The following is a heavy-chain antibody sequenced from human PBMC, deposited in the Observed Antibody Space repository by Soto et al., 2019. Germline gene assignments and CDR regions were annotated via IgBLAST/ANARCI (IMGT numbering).Heavy chain of an antibody. D-gene: IGHD5-18*01. CDR1: GFSLSTSGVG. J-gene: IGHJ5*01. CDR2: IYWDDDK. CDR3: AHRQGYRWFGP. V-gene: IGHV2-5*02. Sequence: QITLKESGPTLVKPTQTLTLTCTFSGFSLSTSGVGVGWIRQPPGKALEWLALIYWDDDKRYSPSLKSRLTSPKDTPKNQVVLTMTHMDPVHTATYYCAHRQGYRWFGPWGQGTLVTVSP.